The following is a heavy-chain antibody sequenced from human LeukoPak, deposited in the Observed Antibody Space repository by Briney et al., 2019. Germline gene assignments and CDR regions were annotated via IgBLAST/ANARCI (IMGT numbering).Heavy chain of an antibody. D-gene: IGHD6-13*01. CDR3: ARDRSSSWSKYYYYGMDV. CDR1: GYTFTAYY. J-gene: IGHJ6*02. Sequence: ASVRVSCKTSGYTFTAYYMHWVRQAPGQGLEWMGRIIPILGIANYAQKFQGRVTITADKSTSTAYMELSSLRSEDTAVYYCARDRSSSWSKYYYYGMDVWGQGTTVTVSS. CDR2: IIPILGIA. V-gene: IGHV1-69*04.